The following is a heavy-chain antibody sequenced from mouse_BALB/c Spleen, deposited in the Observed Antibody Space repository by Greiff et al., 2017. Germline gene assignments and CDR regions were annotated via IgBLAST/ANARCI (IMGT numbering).Heavy chain of an antibody. D-gene: IGHD2-1*01. Sequence: DVQLQESGAELVRSGASVKLSCTASGFNIKDYYMHWVKQRPELGLEWIGWIDPENGDTEYAPKFQGKATMTADTSSNTAYLQLSSLTSEDTAVYYCKRDGNYDAMDYWGQGTSVTVAS. V-gene: IGHV14-4*02. CDR1: GFNIKDYY. CDR2: IDPENGDT. CDR3: KRDGNYDAMDY. J-gene: IGHJ4*01.